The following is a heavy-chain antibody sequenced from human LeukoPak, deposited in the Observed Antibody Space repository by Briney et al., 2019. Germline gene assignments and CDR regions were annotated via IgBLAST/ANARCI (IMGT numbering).Heavy chain of an antibody. Sequence: PSETLSLTCTVSGGSISSSYYYWSWIRQPPGKGLEWIGNIYYTGNTNYNPSLKSRVSISLDTSRNQFFPNLSSVTATDTAVYYCARSFGSKNAFDVWGQGTVVTVSS. J-gene: IGHJ3*01. CDR2: IYYTGNT. D-gene: IGHD3-3*01. CDR1: GGSISSSYYY. V-gene: IGHV4-61*05. CDR3: ARSFGSKNAFDV.